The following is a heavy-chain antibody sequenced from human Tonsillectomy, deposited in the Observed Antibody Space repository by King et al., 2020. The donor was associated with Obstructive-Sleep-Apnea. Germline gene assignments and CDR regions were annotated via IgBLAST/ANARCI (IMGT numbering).Heavy chain of an antibody. CDR1: GFTFSSYN. CDR2: ISTSGSTI. J-gene: IGHJ4*02. CDR3: AIDGLQWLVRGYYFDY. D-gene: IGHD6-19*01. Sequence: DVQLVESGGGLVQSGGSLRLSCAASGFTFSSYNINWVRQAPGKGLEWVSYISTSGSTIYYADSVKGRFTISRDNAKNSLYLQMNSLRAEDTAVYYCAIDGLQWLVRGYYFDYWGQGTLVTVSS. V-gene: IGHV3-48*04.